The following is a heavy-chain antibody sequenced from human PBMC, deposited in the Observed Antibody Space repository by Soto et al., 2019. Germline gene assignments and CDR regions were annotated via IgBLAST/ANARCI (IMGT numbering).Heavy chain of an antibody. CDR2: VSPYNGHT. J-gene: IGHJ6*02. CDR3: ARDLTIVPATHPRLENYGMDV. Sequence: QVQLVQSAAEVKKPGASVKVSCKASGYSFTSYGIGWVRRAPGQGLEWMGWVSPYNGHTQFAQRFQGRVTMTTDTSTKTAYMELRNLRSDDTAHYYCARDLTIVPATHPRLENYGMDVWGQGTTVIVSS. V-gene: IGHV1-18*01. CDR1: GYSFTSYG. D-gene: IGHD2-2*01.